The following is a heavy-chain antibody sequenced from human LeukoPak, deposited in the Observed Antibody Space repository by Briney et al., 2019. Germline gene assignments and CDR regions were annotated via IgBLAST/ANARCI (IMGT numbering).Heavy chain of an antibody. Sequence: GGSLRLSFAASVFTFSNYWMSGVRQAPGRGGEWVADIKQEGGERYSVDAVSGRFTIHSDNPKNSLYIQMNSLRDEDTAVYSCARSKNSGTYDGSFDNWGQGTLVTVSS. V-gene: IGHV3-7*01. D-gene: IGHD1-26*01. CDR2: IKQEGGER. CDR3: ARSKNSGTYDGSFDN. CDR1: VFTFSNYW. J-gene: IGHJ4*02.